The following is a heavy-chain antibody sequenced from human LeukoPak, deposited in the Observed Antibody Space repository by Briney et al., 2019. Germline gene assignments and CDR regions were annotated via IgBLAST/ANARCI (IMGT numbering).Heavy chain of an antibody. Sequence: GASVKVSCKASNYTFSNYLISWVRQAPGQRLEWLGWISAYSGNTNYAQKVQGRVTMTTDRSTSTAYMELASLRPDDTAIYYCTRGSSSQYFQHWGQGTLVTVSS. D-gene: IGHD6-6*01. CDR2: ISAYSGNT. CDR3: TRGSSSQYFQH. CDR1: NYTFSNYL. V-gene: IGHV1-18*01. J-gene: IGHJ1*01.